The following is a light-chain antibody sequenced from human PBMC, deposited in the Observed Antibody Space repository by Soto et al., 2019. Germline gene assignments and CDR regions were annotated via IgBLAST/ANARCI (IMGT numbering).Light chain of an antibody. CDR3: QQLNSYPRT. CDR1: QGISSY. Sequence: DIQLTQSPSFLSASVGDRVTITCRASQGISSYLAWYQQNPGKAPKLLIYAASTLQSGVPSRFSGSGSGTEFTLTTSSLKPEDFATYSCQQLNSYPRTFGQGTKLEIK. CDR2: AAS. J-gene: IGKJ2*01. V-gene: IGKV1-9*01.